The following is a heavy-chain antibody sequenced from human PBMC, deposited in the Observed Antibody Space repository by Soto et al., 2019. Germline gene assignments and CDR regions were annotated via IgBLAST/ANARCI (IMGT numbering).Heavy chain of an antibody. Sequence: SETLSLTCPVSGCYISSYYWSWIRQPPGKGLEWIGYIYYSGTTNYNPSLKSRVSISVDTSKNYFSLKVNSVTAADTAVYYCARRSSSGFVNWFDPWGQGTLVTVSS. V-gene: IGHV4-59*08. CDR3: ARRSSSGFVNWFDP. D-gene: IGHD6-19*01. CDR2: IYYSGTT. CDR1: GCYISSYY. J-gene: IGHJ5*02.